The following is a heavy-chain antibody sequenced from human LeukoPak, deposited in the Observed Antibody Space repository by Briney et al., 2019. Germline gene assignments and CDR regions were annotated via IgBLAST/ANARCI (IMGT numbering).Heavy chain of an antibody. D-gene: IGHD4-17*01. CDR1: GFTVSSNY. J-gene: IGHJ1*01. Sequence: GGSLRLSCAASGFTVSSNYMSWVRQAPGKELEWVTVIYSGGSTYYADSVKGRFTISRDNSKNTLYLQMNSLRAEDTAVYYCARIMTTVTTRYFQHWGQRTLVTVSS. CDR3: ARIMTTVTTRYFQH. V-gene: IGHV3-53*01. CDR2: IYSGGST.